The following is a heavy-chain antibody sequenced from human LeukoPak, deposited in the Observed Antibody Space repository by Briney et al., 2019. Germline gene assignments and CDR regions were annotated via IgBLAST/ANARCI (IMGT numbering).Heavy chain of an antibody. D-gene: IGHD1-1*01. Sequence: GSLRLSCTGSGFSFASYAMSWVRQAPGKGLEWISAISGSDVKTYYADSVKGRFTVSRDNSKDTLYLQLNSLRVEDTALYYCAKCTQFSVTTSDNWFDPWGQGTLVIVSS. V-gene: IGHV3-23*01. CDR3: AKCTQFSVTTSDNWFDP. J-gene: IGHJ5*02. CDR1: GFSFASYA. CDR2: ISGSDVKT.